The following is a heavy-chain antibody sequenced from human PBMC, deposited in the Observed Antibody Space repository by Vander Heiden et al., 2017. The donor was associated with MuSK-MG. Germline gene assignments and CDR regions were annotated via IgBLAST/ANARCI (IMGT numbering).Heavy chain of an antibody. V-gene: IGHV3-23*01. CDR2: ISGSGGST. Sequence: EVQLLESGGGLVTPGGSLRLSCAASGFTFGSYAMSWVRQAPGKGLEWVSAISGSGGSTYYADSVKGRFTISRDNSKNTLYLQMNSLRAEDTAVYYCAKEWRHDSGSYCDYWGQGTLVTVSS. D-gene: IGHD3-10*01. CDR1: GFTFGSYA. CDR3: AKEWRHDSGSYCDY. J-gene: IGHJ4*02.